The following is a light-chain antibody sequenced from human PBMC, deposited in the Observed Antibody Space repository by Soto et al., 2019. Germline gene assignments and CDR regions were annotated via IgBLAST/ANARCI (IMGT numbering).Light chain of an antibody. J-gene: IGLJ2*01. CDR1: TSNIGAGYD. CDR3: QSYDSSLSVVV. Sequence: QSVLTQPPSVSGAPGQRLTISCTGSTSNIGAGYDVHWYQQFPGTAPKLLIYGNNNRPSGVPDRFSGSKSGTSASLAITGLQTEDAADYYCQSYDSSLSVVVFGGGTKLTVL. V-gene: IGLV1-40*01. CDR2: GNN.